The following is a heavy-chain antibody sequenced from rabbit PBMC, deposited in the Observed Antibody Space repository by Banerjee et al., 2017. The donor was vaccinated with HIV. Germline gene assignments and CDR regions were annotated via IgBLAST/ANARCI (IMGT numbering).Heavy chain of an antibody. CDR3: ARGYAGYAYALGL. D-gene: IGHD6-1*01. Sequence: QEQLKETGGGLVQPGGSLTLSCKASGFDFSSYGISWVRQAPGKGPEWIAHIYPGFNVRNYANSVKGRFTISSDNAQNTVFLQMTGLTASDTATYFCARGYAGYAYALGLWGPGTLVTV. V-gene: IGHV1S47*01. J-gene: IGHJ4*01. CDR1: GFDFSSYG. CDR2: IYPGFNVR.